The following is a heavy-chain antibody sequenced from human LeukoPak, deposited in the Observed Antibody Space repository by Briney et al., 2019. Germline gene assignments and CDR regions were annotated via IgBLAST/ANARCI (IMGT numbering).Heavy chain of an antibody. CDR1: GFTFSSYA. CDR3: AKDTSSDSYFDY. J-gene: IGHJ4*02. D-gene: IGHD6-6*01. CDR2: ISGSGGST. Sequence: GGSLRLSCAASGFTFSSYAMSWVRQAPGKGLEWVSAISGSGGSTYYADSVKGRFTISRDNSKNTLYLQMNSPRAEDTAVYYCAKDTSSDSYFDYWGQGTLVTVSS. V-gene: IGHV3-23*01.